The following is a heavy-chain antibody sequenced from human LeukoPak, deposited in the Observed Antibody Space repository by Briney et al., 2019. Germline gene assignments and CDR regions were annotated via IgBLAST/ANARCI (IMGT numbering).Heavy chain of an antibody. CDR1: GFTFSSYS. V-gene: IGHV3-21*01. CDR2: ISTSSSYK. D-gene: IGHD4-17*01. Sequence: GQSLRLSCAASGFTFSSYSMNWVRQPAGKGLEWVSSISTSSSYKYYADSVKGRFTISRDNAKNSLYLQMNSLRAEDTAVYYCARDPHDYGLGYWGQGTLATVSS. J-gene: IGHJ4*02. CDR3: ARDPHDYGLGY.